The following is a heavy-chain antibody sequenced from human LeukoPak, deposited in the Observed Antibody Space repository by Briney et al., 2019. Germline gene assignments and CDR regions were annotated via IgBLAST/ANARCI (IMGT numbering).Heavy chain of an antibody. Sequence: ASVKVSCKASGYTFTSYYMHWVRQAPGQGLEWMGIINPSGGSTSYAQKFQGRVTMTRDMSTSTVYMELSSLRSGDTAVYYCAREAEQYYYGSGSQSYYYYMDVWGKGTTVTVSS. D-gene: IGHD3-10*01. CDR1: GYTFTSYY. CDR3: AREAEQYYYGSGSQSYYYYMDV. CDR2: INPSGGST. J-gene: IGHJ6*03. V-gene: IGHV1-46*01.